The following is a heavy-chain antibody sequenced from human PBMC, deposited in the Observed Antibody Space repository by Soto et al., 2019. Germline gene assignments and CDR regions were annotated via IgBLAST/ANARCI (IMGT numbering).Heavy chain of an antibody. J-gene: IGHJ5*02. CDR1: GYTFINYD. Sequence: ASVKVSCKASGYTFINYDTNWVRQATGQGLEWMGWMSPFSGDTGYAQKFQGRVTMTRDTSIGTAYMELTSLTSDDTAVYYCTRTKPNWGPQVDPWGQGTPVTVSS. CDR3: TRTKPNWGPQVDP. D-gene: IGHD7-27*01. V-gene: IGHV1-8*01. CDR2: MSPFSGDT.